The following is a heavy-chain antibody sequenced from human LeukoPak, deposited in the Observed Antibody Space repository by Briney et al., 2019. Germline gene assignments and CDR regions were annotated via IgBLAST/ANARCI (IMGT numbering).Heavy chain of an antibody. V-gene: IGHV4-30-4*07. CDR1: GDSISSGGYS. J-gene: IGHJ6*03. Sequence: PSETLSLTCAVSGDSISSGGYSWSWIRQTPGKGLEWIAYIHDSGSTYNNPSLKSRLSISIDTSKNQFSLKLNSVTAADTAVYYCARVEEGYGSGRRENYYYYYMDVWGKGTTVTISS. CDR3: ARVEEGYGSGRRENYYYYYMDV. CDR2: IHDSGST. D-gene: IGHD3-10*01.